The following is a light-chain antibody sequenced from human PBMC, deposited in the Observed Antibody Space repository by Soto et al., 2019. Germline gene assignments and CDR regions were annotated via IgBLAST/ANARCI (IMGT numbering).Light chain of an antibody. J-gene: IGLJ1*01. CDR1: SSAVGSYRL. CDR2: EGS. Sequence: SVLTQPASVSGSPGQSITISCTGSSSAVGSYRLVSWYQCHPGKVPKLIIYEGSKRPSGVSNRFSGSEPGNTASLTISGLQVEDEAEYFCFSFTTTSTHVFGTGTKVTVL. V-gene: IGLV2-14*02. CDR3: FSFTTTSTHV.